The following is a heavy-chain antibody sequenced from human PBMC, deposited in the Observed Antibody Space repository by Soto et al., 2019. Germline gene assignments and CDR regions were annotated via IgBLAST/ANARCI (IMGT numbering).Heavy chain of an antibody. CDR3: ARPYANGGNTAFAS. CDR1: GYSFTSYW. CDR2: IYPGDSDT. V-gene: IGHV5-51*01. J-gene: IGHJ4*02. Sequence: GESLKISCTASGYSFTSYWIGWVRPMPGKGPECMGIIYPGDSDTRYIPSFQGQVTISADKSSSTTERRCNSLEASDTGMYYCARPYANGGNTAFASRGQRIPVTVSS. D-gene: IGHD2-2*01.